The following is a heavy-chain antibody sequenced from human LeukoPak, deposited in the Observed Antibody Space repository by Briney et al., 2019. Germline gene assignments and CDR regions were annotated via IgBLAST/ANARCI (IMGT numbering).Heavy chain of an antibody. CDR3: ALLNNGITIFGG. D-gene: IGHD3-3*01. J-gene: IGHJ4*02. Sequence: GGSLRLSCAASGFTFSSYGMHWVRQAPGKGLGWVAVISYDGSNKYYADSVKGRFTISRDNSKNTLYLQMNSLRAEDTAVYYCALLNNGITIFGGWGQGTLVTVSS. V-gene: IGHV3-30*03. CDR2: ISYDGSNK. CDR1: GFTFSSYG.